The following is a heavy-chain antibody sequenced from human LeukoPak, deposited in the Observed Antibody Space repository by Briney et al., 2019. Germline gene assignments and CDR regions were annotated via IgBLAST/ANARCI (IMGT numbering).Heavy chain of an antibody. CDR1: GGSVSSNSYS. CDR2: VYYSGST. J-gene: IGHJ2*01. CDR3: ARCIGVGRRGYWYFDL. V-gene: IGHV4-39*01. D-gene: IGHD6-19*01. Sequence: SETLSLTCTVSGGSVSSNSYSWGWIRQPPGKGLEWIGTVYYSGSTYHNPSLKSRVTVSVDTSKNQFSLKLSSVIAADTATYYCARCIGVGRRGYWYFDLWGRGTLVTVSS.